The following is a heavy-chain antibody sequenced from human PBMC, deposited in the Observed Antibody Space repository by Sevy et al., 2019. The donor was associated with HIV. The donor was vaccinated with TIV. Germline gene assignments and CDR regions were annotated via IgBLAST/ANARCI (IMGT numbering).Heavy chain of an antibody. J-gene: IGHJ6*03. CDR2: INSDGSIT. D-gene: IGHD3-3*01. CDR3: VYYDFWSGSSEYYMDV. V-gene: IGHV3-74*01. CDR1: GFTFTNYW. Sequence: GGSLRLSCAASGFTFTNYWMHLVRQAPGKGLVWVSRINSDGSITTYADSVKGRFTISRDNAKNTLYLQMNSLRAEDTAVYYCVYYDFWSGSSEYYMDVWGKGTTVTVSS.